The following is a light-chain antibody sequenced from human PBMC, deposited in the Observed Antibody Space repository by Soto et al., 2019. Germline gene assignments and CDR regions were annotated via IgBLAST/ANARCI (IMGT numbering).Light chain of an antibody. J-gene: IGLJ1*01. CDR2: EVS. V-gene: IGLV2-14*01. CDR3: SSYVSGATYA. Sequence: QSVLTQPASVSGSLGQSITISCTGTSSDIGAYNSVSWYQYHPGKVPRLLIFEVSDRPSGVSNRFSGSKSGNTASLTISGLQAEDEADYFCSSYVSGATYAFGTGTKVTVL. CDR1: SSDIGAYNS.